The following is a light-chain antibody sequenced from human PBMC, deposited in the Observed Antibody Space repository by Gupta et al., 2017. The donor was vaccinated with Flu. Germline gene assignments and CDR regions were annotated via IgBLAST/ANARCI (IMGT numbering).Light chain of an antibody. CDR2: GAS. CDR1: QSVSSSY. Sequence: DIVLTPSPGPLSLSPGERATLSCRASQSVSSSYLAWYQQKPGQAPRLLIYGASSRATGIPDRFSGSGSGTDFTLTISRLEPEDFAVYYCQQYGSSPPYTFGQGTKLEIK. CDR3: QQYGSSPPYT. V-gene: IGKV3-20*01. J-gene: IGKJ2*01.